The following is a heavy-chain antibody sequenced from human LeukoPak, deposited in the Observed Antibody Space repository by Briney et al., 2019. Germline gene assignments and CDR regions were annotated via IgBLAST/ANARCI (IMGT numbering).Heavy chain of an antibody. V-gene: IGHV3-9*01. J-gene: IGHJ4*02. D-gene: IGHD2-21*01. CDR3: ARLGYRWGYDY. Sequence: GGSLRLSCAVSEFTFDDYAMHWVRQAPGKGLEWVSGISWDSSSVDYADSVKGRFTISRDNAKNSLYLQMNSLRAEDTAVYYCARLGYRWGYDYWGQGTLVTVSS. CDR2: ISWDSSSV. CDR1: EFTFDDYA.